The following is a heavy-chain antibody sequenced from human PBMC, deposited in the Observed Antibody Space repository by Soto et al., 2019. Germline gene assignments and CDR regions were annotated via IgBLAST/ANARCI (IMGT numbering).Heavy chain of an antibody. CDR1: GFTFSSYA. Sequence: GSLRLSCAASGFTFSSYAMHWVRQAPGKGLEYVSAISSNGGSTYYANSVKGRFTISRDNSKNTLYLQMGSLRAEDMAVYYCARDNGIAAAGTYDYWGQGTLVTVSS. CDR2: ISSNGGST. V-gene: IGHV3-64*01. J-gene: IGHJ4*02. CDR3: ARDNGIAAAGTYDY. D-gene: IGHD6-13*01.